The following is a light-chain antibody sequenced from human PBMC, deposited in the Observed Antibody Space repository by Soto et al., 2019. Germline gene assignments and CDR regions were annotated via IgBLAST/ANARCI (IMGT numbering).Light chain of an antibody. Sequence: QSALTQPPSASGSPGQSVTISCTGTSSDVGGYNYVSWYQQHPGKAPKLMIYEVSKRPSGVPDRFSGSKSGNTASLTVSGLQAEDEADYYCSSYAGSNNLNVFGTGPKVTVL. J-gene: IGLJ1*01. CDR3: SSYAGSNNLNV. CDR1: SSDVGGYNY. CDR2: EVS. V-gene: IGLV2-8*01.